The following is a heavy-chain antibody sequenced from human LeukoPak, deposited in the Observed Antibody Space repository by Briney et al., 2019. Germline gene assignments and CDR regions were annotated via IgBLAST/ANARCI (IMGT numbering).Heavy chain of an antibody. CDR3: ARVGSNYFYYYMDV. CDR2: INWNGGST. D-gene: IGHD4-11*01. Sequence: GGSLRLSCAASGFTFDDYGMSWVRQAPRKGLEWVSGINWNGGSTGYADSVKGRFTISRDNAKNSLYLQMNSLRAEDTALYYCARVGSNYFYYYMDVWGKGTTVTVSS. CDR1: GFTFDDYG. J-gene: IGHJ6*03. V-gene: IGHV3-20*04.